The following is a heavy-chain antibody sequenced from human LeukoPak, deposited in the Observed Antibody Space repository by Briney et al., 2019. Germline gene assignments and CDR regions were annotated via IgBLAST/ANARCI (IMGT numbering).Heavy chain of an antibody. D-gene: IGHD2-2*01. CDR1: GGSFSGYY. J-gene: IGHJ4*02. Sequence: SETLSLTCAVYGGSFSGYYWSWIRQPPGKGLEWIGEINHSGSTNYNPSLKSRVTISVDTSKNQFSLKLSSVTAADTAVYYCASHRARYCGSTSCPRPFDYWGQGTLVTVSS. V-gene: IGHV4-34*01. CDR2: INHSGST. CDR3: ASHRARYCGSTSCPRPFDY.